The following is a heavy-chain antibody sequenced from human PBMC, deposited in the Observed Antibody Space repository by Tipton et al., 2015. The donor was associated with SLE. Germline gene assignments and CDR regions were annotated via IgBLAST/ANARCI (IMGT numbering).Heavy chain of an antibody. CDR2: VYYIGSP. D-gene: IGHD1-26*01. J-gene: IGHJ4*02. CDR1: GGSISDRSYY. V-gene: IGHV4-39*01. CDR3: ARHPVSVSHSGHESLDY. Sequence: TLSLTCTVSGGSISDRSYYWDWIRQSPGKGLEWIGTVYYIGSPYYNLSLKSRVAISVDTSNNQFSLKLNSVTAADTAVYYCARHPVSVSHSGHESLDYWGQGTLVTVSS.